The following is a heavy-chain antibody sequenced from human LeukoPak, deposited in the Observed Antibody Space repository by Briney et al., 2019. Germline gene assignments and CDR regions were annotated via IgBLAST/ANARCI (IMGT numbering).Heavy chain of an antibody. V-gene: IGHV3-21*01. Sequence: GGALRLSCAASGFTFSSYSMNWVRQAPGKGLEWVSSISSSSSYIYYADSVKGRFTISRDNAKNSLYLQMNSLRAEDTAVYYCATFMLGATFDIWGQGTMVTVSS. CDR3: ATFMLGATFDI. J-gene: IGHJ3*02. D-gene: IGHD1-26*01. CDR1: GFTFSSYS. CDR2: ISSSSSYI.